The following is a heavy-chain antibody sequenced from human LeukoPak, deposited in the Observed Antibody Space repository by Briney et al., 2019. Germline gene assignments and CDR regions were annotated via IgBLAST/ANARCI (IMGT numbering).Heavy chain of an antibody. V-gene: IGHV3-64D*06. J-gene: IGHJ3*02. D-gene: IGHD3-16*01. CDR3: VKDGGRTPRGPLDI. CDR1: GFAFSSYA. Sequence: PGGSLRLSCAASGFAFSSYAMHWVRQAPGKGLEYVSAISSNGGSTYYADSVKGRFTISRDNSKNTLYLQMSSLRAEDTAVYYCVKDGGRTPRGPLDIWGQGTMVTVSS. CDR2: ISSNGGST.